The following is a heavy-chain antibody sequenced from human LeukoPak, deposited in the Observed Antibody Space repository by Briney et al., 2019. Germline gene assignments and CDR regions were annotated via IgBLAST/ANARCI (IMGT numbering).Heavy chain of an antibody. Sequence: GSSVKVSCKASGGTFSSYAISWVRQAPGQGLEWMGRIIPILGIANYAQKFQGRVTITADKSTSTAYMELSSLRSEDMAVYYCARTNWVAVTRDAFDVWGQGTMVTVSS. CDR2: IIPILGIA. D-gene: IGHD2-15*01. CDR1: GGTFSSYA. J-gene: IGHJ3*01. V-gene: IGHV1-69*04. CDR3: ARTNWVAVTRDAFDV.